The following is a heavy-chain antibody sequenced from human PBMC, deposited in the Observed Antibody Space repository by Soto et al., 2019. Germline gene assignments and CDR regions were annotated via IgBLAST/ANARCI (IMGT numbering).Heavy chain of an antibody. Sequence: PGGSLRLSCAASGFTFSSYAMSWVRQAPGKGLEWVSAISGSGGSTYYADSVKGRFTISRDNSKNTLYLQMNSLRAEDTAVYYCAKRPRLVRQGGPQDYWGQGTLVTVSS. D-gene: IGHD6-19*01. CDR2: ISGSGGST. CDR3: AKRPRLVRQGGPQDY. J-gene: IGHJ4*02. V-gene: IGHV3-23*01. CDR1: GFTFSSYA.